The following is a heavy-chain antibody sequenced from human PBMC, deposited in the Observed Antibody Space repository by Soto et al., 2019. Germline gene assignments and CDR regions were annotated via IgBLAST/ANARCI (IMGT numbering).Heavy chain of an antibody. J-gene: IGHJ4*02. CDR2: INSDGSST. CDR1: GFTFSSYW. V-gene: IGHV3-74*01. CDR3: ARDRGGSYRLGYFDY. D-gene: IGHD1-26*01. Sequence: EVPLVESGGGLVQPGGSLRLSCAASGFTFSSYWMHWVRQAPGKGLVWVSRINSDGSSTSYADSVKGRFTISRDNAKNTLYLQMNGLRAEDTAVYYCARDRGGSYRLGYFDYWGQGTLVTVSS.